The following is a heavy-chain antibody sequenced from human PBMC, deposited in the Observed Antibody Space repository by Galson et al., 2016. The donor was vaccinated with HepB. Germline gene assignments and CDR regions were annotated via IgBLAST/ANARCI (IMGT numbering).Heavy chain of an antibody. CDR3: VRDGIGGWHFDN. V-gene: IGHV3-7*01. D-gene: IGHD6-19*01. J-gene: IGHJ4*02. CDR1: GFSLSSYW. Sequence: SLRLSCAASGFSLSSYWMSWVRQAPGKGLEWVANVKYDGSEKYYVDSVKGRFTISRDNGKNSMSLQMNSRSAEDTAVYYCVRDGIGGWHFDNWGQGTLITVSS. CDR2: VKYDGSEK.